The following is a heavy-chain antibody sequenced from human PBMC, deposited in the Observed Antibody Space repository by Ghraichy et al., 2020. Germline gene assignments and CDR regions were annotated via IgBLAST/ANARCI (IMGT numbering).Heavy chain of an antibody. V-gene: IGHV3-9*03. CDR3: VRADYYDSSGPFDY. D-gene: IGHD3-22*01. CDR2: ISWNSGSI. CDR1: GFTFDDYA. J-gene: IGHJ4*02. Sequence: GGSLRLSCAASGFTFDDYAMHWVRQAPGKGLEWVSGISWNSGSIGYADSVKGRFTISRDNAKNSLYLQMNSLRAEDMALYYCVRADYYDSSGPFDYWGQGTLVTVSS.